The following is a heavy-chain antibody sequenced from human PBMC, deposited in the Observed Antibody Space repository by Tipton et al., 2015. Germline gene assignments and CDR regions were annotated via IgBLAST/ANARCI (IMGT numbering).Heavy chain of an antibody. V-gene: IGHV4-38-2*02. Sequence: TLSLTCSVSSDSISKYYWSWIRQPPGKGLEWIGSISHSGNTYCNPSLKSRVTMSRGTSKNQFSLKLTSVTAADTAVYYCARDLEHGMDVWGQGTTVTVSS. J-gene: IGHJ6*02. D-gene: IGHD5-24*01. CDR3: ARDLEHGMDV. CDR2: ISHSGNT. CDR1: SDSISKYY.